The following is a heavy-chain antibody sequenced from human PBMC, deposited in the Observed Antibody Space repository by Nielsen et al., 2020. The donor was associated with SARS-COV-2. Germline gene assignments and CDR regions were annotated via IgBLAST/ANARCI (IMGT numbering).Heavy chain of an antibody. CDR1: GFTFSSYG. D-gene: IGHD6-13*01. CDR2: ISYDGSNK. V-gene: IGHV3-30*18. J-gene: IGHJ6*02. Sequence: GGSLRLSCAASGFTFSSYGMHWVRQAPGKGLEWVAVISYDGSNKYYADSVKGRFTISRDNSKNTLYLQMNSLRAEDTAVYYCAKVLSEYSSSWYYYYYYGMDVWGQGTTVTVSS. CDR3: AKVLSEYSSSWYYYYYYGMDV.